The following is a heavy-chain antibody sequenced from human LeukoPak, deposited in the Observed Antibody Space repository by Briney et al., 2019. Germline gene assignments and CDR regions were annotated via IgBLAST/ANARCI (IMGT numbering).Heavy chain of an antibody. J-gene: IGHJ6*04. CDR3: ARDLPYGSGSYYRYYYGMDV. CDR2: IYYSGST. D-gene: IGHD3-10*01. CDR1: GGSISSGGYY. V-gene: IGHV4-31*03. Sequence: PSQTLSLTCTVSGGSISSGGYYWSWIRQHPGKGLEWIGYIYYSGSTYYNPSLKSRVTISVDTSKNQFSLKLSSVTAADTAVYYCARDLPYGSGSYYRYYYGMDVWGKGTTVTVSS.